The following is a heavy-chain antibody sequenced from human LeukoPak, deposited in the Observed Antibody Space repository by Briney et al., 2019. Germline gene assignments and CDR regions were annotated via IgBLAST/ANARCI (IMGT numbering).Heavy chain of an antibody. CDR2: IIPIFGTA. CDR1: GGTFSSYA. D-gene: IGHD4-23*01. J-gene: IGHJ5*02. Sequence: ASVKVSCTASGGTFSSYAISWVRQAPGQGLEWMGGIIPIFGTANYAQKFQGRVTITADESTSTAYMELSSLRSEDTAVYYCARYGGVATAGWFDPWGQGTLVTVSS. CDR3: ARYGGVATAGWFDP. V-gene: IGHV1-69*13.